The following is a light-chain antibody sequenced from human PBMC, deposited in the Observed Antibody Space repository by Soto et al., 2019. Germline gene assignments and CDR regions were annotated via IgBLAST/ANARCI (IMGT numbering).Light chain of an antibody. J-gene: IGLJ3*02. V-gene: IGLV4-60*03. CDR3: ETWDSNTRV. CDR1: SGHSSYI. Sequence: QPVLTQSSSASASLGSSVKLTCTLSSGHSSYIIAWHQQQPGKDPRYLMKLEGSGSYNKGSGVPDRFSGSSSGADRYLTISNLQSEDEADYYCETWDSNTRVFGGGTKLTVL. CDR2: LEGSGSY.